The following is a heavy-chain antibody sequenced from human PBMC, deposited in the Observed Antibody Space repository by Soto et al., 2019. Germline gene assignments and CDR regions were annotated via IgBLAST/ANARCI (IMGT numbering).Heavy chain of an antibody. Sequence: GGSLRLSCAASGFTFSSYGMHWVRQAPGKGLEWVAVIWYDGSNKYYADSVKGRFTISRDNSKNTLYLQMNGLRAEDTAVYYCARDPPITGTTDGYYGMDVWGQGTTVTVSS. J-gene: IGHJ6*02. CDR3: ARDPPITGTTDGYYGMDV. CDR1: GFTFSSYG. CDR2: IWYDGSNK. V-gene: IGHV3-33*01. D-gene: IGHD1-7*01.